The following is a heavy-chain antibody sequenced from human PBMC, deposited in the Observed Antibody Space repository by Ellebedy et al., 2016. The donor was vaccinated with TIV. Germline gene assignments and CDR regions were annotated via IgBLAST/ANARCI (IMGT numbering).Heavy chain of an antibody. CDR2: LYNTAGP. V-gene: IGHV4-4*07. D-gene: IGHD1-1*01. Sequence: SETLSLXCNVSGDGISSFYWSWVRQSAGKGLELIGRLYNTAGPSYNPSLKSRVTMSLDTSKNQFSLKLTSVTAADTAVYFCAGRFPNDFYMNVWGKGTTVTVSS. CDR1: GDGISSFY. CDR3: AGRFPNDFYMNV. J-gene: IGHJ6*03.